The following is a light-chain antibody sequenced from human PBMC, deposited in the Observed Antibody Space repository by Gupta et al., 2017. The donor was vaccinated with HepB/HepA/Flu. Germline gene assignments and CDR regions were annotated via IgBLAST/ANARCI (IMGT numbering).Light chain of an antibody. CDR2: EVR. J-gene: IGLJ2*01. CDR1: SSDVGNYDL. CDR3: CSYAGRSTLV. V-gene: IGLV2-23*02. Sequence: SALTQPASVSGSPGQSITISCTGTSSDVGNYDLVSWYQQHPDKAPKLLIHEVRKRPSGVPNRFSGSKSGNAASLTISGLQADDEGDYYCCSYAGRSTLVVGVGTKLTVL.